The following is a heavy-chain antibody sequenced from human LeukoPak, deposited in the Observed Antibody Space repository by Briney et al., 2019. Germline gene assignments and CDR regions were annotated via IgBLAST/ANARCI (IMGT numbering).Heavy chain of an antibody. CDR2: INHSGST. Sequence: SETLSLTCAVYGGSFSGFYWSWMRQPPGKGLEWIGEINHSGSTNYNPSLKSRVTISVDTSKNQFSLKLSSVTAADTAVYYCARGYRQQPTYWGQGTLVTVSS. V-gene: IGHV4-34*01. D-gene: IGHD6-13*01. CDR1: GGSFSGFY. CDR3: ARGYRQQPTY. J-gene: IGHJ4*02.